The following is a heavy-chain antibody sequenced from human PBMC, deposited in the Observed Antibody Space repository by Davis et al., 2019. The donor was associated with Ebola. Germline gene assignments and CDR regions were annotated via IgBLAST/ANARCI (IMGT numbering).Heavy chain of an antibody. CDR3: AEAYYDFWSGYSN. CDR1: GFIFSNYA. D-gene: IGHD3-3*01. Sequence: GGSLRLSCAASGFIFSNYAMHWVRQAPGKGLEWVAVISYDGSNKYYEDSVKGRFTFSRDNSKNTLYLQMNSLRAEDTAVYYCAEAYYDFWSGYSNWGQGTLVTVSS. J-gene: IGHJ4*02. CDR2: ISYDGSNK. V-gene: IGHV3-30*04.